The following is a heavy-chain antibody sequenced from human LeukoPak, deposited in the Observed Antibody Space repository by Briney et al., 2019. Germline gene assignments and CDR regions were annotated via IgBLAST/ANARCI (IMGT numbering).Heavy chain of an antibody. Sequence: GGSLRLSCAASGFTFDDYGMHWVRQPPGKGLEWVSGISWNSGNIGYADSVKGRFTISRDNAKNSLYLQMDILKPEDTASYYCAKVDGYSSGWYDSWGQGTLVTVSS. CDR1: GFTFDDYG. D-gene: IGHD6-19*01. V-gene: IGHV3-9*01. CDR2: ISWNSGNI. J-gene: IGHJ5*01. CDR3: AKVDGYSSGWYDS.